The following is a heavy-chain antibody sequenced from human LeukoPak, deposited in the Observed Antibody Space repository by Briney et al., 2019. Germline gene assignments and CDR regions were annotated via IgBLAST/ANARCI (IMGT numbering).Heavy chain of an antibody. Sequence: SGGSLRLSCAASGFTFSSYAMSWVRQAPGKGLEWVSAIVSSGDSTYYADSVKGRFTISRDNSKNTLYLQMNSLRAEDTAVYYCAKADGGQWPSSYYYYYMDVWGKGTTVTVSS. CDR1: GFTFSSYA. V-gene: IGHV3-23*01. J-gene: IGHJ6*03. CDR2: IVSSGDST. CDR3: AKADGGQWPSSYYYYYMDV. D-gene: IGHD6-19*01.